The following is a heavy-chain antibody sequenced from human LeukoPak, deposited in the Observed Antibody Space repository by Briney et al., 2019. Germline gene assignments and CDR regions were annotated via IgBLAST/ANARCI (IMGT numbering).Heavy chain of an antibody. CDR2: IYTSGST. D-gene: IGHD2-2*01. V-gene: IGHV4-4*07. J-gene: IGHJ5*02. CDR1: GGSISSYY. CDR3: AREADIVVVPAAHMGYNWFDP. Sequence: SETLSLTCTVSGGSISSYYWSWIRQPAGKGLEWIGRIYTSGSTNYNPSLKSRVTMSVDTSKNQFSLKLSSVTAADTAVYYCAREADIVVVPAAHMGYNWFDPWGQGTLVTVSS.